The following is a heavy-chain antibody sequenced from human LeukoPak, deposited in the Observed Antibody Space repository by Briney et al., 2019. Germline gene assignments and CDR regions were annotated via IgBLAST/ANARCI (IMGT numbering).Heavy chain of an antibody. Sequence: SETLSLTCAVYGGSFSGYYWSWIRQPPGKGLEWIGEINHSGSTNYNPSLKSRVTISVDTSKNQFSLKLSSVTAADTAAYYCARDFVLSQFDYWGQGTLVTVSS. V-gene: IGHV4-34*01. CDR3: ARDFVLSQFDY. CDR2: INHSGST. CDR1: GGSFSGYY. J-gene: IGHJ4*02. D-gene: IGHD3-9*01.